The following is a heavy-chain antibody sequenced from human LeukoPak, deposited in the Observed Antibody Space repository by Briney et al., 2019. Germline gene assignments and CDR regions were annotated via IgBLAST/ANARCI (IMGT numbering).Heavy chain of an antibody. CDR3: ARGTGNYYGY. CDR1: GFTFSTYW. CDR2: INTDGSTT. J-gene: IGHJ4*02. Sequence: TGGSLRLSCAASGFTFSTYWMHWVRQTPGKGLVWVSRINTDGSTTNYADSVKGRFTISRDNAKNTLYLQMNSLRAEDTAVYYCARGTGNYYGYWGQGTLVTVSS. V-gene: IGHV3-74*01. D-gene: IGHD3/OR15-3a*01.